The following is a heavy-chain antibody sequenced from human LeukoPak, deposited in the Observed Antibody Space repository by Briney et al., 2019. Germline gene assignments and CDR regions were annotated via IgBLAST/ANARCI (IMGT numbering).Heavy chain of an antibody. Sequence: ASEKVSCKASGGTFSSYAISWVRQAPGQGLEWMGRIIPIFGTANYAQKFQGRVTITTDESTSTAYMELSSLRSEDTAVYYCARDLPYYYDSSGFPFDYWGQGTLVTVSS. CDR3: ARDLPYYYDSSGFPFDY. V-gene: IGHV1-69*05. CDR1: GGTFSSYA. J-gene: IGHJ4*02. CDR2: IIPIFGTA. D-gene: IGHD3-22*01.